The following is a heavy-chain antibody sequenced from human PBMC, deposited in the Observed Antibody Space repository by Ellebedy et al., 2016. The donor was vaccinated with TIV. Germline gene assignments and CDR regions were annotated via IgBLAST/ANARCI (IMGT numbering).Heavy chain of an antibody. CDR2: INPSGGST. V-gene: IGHV1-46*01. Sequence: AASVKVSCKASGYTFTSYDMNWVRQAPGQGLELMGIINPSGGSTSYAQKFQGRVTMTRDTYTSTVYMELSSLRSDDTAVYYCARSRSSGWLHTPDYWGQGTLVIVSS. CDR1: GYTFTSYD. J-gene: IGHJ4*02. D-gene: IGHD6-19*01. CDR3: ARSRSSGWLHTPDY.